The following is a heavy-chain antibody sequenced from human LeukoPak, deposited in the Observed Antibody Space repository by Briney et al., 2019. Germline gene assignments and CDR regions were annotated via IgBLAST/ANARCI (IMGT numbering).Heavy chain of an antibody. CDR2: ISYDGSNK. V-gene: IGHV3-30*18. CDR1: GFTFSSYG. D-gene: IGHD6-19*01. Sequence: PGRSLRLSCAASGFTFSSYGMHWVRQAPGKGLEWVAVISYDGSNKYYADSVKGRFTISRDNSKNTLYLQMNSLRAEDTAVYYCAKDFFDKPPVAASYYFDYWGQGTLVTVSS. J-gene: IGHJ4*02. CDR3: AKDFFDKPPVAASYYFDY.